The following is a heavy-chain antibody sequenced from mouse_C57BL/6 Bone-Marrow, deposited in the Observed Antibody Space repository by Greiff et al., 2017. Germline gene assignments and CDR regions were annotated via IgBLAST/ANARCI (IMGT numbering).Heavy chain of an antibody. CDR3: ARQGNYGYPFAY. J-gene: IGHJ3*01. D-gene: IGHD2-2*01. V-gene: IGHV5-15*01. CDR1: GFTFSDYG. Sequence: EVKVVESGGGLVQPGGSLKLSCAASGFTFSDYGMAWVRQAPRKGPEWVAFISNLAYSIYYADTVTGRFTISRENAKNTLYLEMSSLRSEDTAMYYCARQGNYGYPFAYWGQGTLVTVSA. CDR2: ISNLAYSI.